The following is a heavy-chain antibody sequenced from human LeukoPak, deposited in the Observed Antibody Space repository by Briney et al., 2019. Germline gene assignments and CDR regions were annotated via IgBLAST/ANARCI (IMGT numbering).Heavy chain of an antibody. J-gene: IGHJ4*02. CDR2: INTNTGNP. CDR3: ARDGANTFGGVIVTQNFAY. D-gene: IGHD3-16*02. CDR1: GYTFTSYA. Sequence: ASVKVSCKASGYTFTSYAMNWVRQAPGQGLEWMGWINTNTGNPMYAQCVTGRFVFSLDTSVNTAYLQISSLKAEDTAVYYCARDGANTFGGVIVTQNFAYWGQGTLVTVSS. V-gene: IGHV7-4-1*02.